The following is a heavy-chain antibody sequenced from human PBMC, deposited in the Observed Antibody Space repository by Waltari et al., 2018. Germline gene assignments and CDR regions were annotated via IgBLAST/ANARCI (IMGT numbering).Heavy chain of an antibody. CDR1: GFSFSSYG. V-gene: IGHV3-30*02. D-gene: IGHD5-12*01. J-gene: IGHJ4*02. Sequence: QVQLVESGGGVVQPGGSLRLSCAASGFSFSSYGVHWVRQAADKGLEWVSFIQYNGAKQYYADSVKGRFSISRDDSKNTVYLQMNNLRGEDTAIYYCAKDNGRWLQPDYWGQGTLVTVSS. CDR2: IQYNGAKQ. CDR3: AKDNGRWLQPDY.